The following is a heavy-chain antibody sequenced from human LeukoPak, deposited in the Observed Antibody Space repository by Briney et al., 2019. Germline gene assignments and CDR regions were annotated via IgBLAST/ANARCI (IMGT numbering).Heavy chain of an antibody. CDR3: ARVSGYDYFSDLFDY. V-gene: IGHV1-2*02. CDR2: INPNSGGT. CDR1: GYTFTGYY. J-gene: IGHJ4*02. Sequence: ASVKVSCKASGYTFTGYYIHWVRQAPGQGLECVGWINPNSGGTNYAQKFQGRVTMTRDTSISTAYMELSRLRSDDTAVYYCARVSGYDYFSDLFDYWGQGTLVTVSS. D-gene: IGHD5-12*01.